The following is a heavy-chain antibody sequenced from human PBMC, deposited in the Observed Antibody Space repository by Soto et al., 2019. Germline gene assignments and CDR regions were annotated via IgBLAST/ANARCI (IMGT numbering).Heavy chain of an antibody. Sequence: AESLKISCKCAGYIFTSYWIGWVLQVSGKGLEWMGRIDPSDSYTNYSPSFQGHVTISADKSISTAYLQWSSLKASDTAMYYCARRSIAALYYGMDVWGQGTTVTVSS. V-gene: IGHV5-10-1*01. J-gene: IGHJ6*02. CDR2: IDPSDSYT. D-gene: IGHD6-6*01. CDR1: GYIFTSYW. CDR3: ARRSIAALYYGMDV.